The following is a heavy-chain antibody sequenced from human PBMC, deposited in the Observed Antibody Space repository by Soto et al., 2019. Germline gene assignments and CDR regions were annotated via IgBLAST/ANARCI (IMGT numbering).Heavy chain of an antibody. V-gene: IGHV3-74*01. J-gene: IGHJ4*02. CDR1: GFTFSSYW. CDR3: ARAMSSGSYFDY. CDR2: VYSDGSST. Sequence: AGSLRLSCAASGFTFSSYWMHWVRQVSGKGLVWVSRVYSDGSSTSYADSVKGRFTISRDNAKNTLYLQMNSLRAEDTAVNYCARAMSSGSYFDYWGQGTLVTVSS. D-gene: IGHD1-26*01.